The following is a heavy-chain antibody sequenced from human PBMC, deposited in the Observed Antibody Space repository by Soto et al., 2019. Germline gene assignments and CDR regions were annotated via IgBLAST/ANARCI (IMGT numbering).Heavy chain of an antibody. CDR1: GFTFSSYA. V-gene: IGHV3-30-3*01. CDR2: ISYDGSNK. CDR3: ARDEGWLQLSFSLDY. J-gene: IGHJ4*02. D-gene: IGHD5-12*01. Sequence: QVQLVESGGGVVQPGRSLRLSCAASGFTFSSYAMHWVRQAPGKGLEWVAVISYDGSNKYYADSVKGRFTISRDNSKNTLYLQMNSLRAEDTAVQYCARDEGWLQLSFSLDYWGQGTLVTVSS.